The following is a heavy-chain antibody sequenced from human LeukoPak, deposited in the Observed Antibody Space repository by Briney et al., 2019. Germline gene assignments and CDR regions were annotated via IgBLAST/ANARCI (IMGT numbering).Heavy chain of an antibody. CDR1: GFTFSSYA. V-gene: IGHV3-30-3*01. J-gene: IGHJ4*02. D-gene: IGHD3-10*01. CDR2: ISYDGSNK. CDR3: AREGSGSYYNDY. Sequence: GGSLRLSCAASGFTFSSYAMHWVRQAPGKGLEWVAVISYDGSNKYYADSVKGRFTISRDNSKNTLYLQMNSLRAEDTAVYYCAREGSGSYYNDYWGQGTLVTVSS.